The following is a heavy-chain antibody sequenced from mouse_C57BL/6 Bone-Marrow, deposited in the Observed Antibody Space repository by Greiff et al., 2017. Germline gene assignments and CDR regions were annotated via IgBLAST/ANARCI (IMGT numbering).Heavy chain of an antibody. CDR1: GYTFTSYW. D-gene: IGHD1-1*01. CDR3: ARGGNYYGSSYWYFDV. CDR2: IDPSDSYT. V-gene: IGHV1-69*01. Sequence: VQLQQPGAELVMPGASVKLSCKASGYTFTSYWMHWVKQRPGQGLEWIGEIDPSDSYTNYNQKFKGKSTLTVDKSSSTAYMQLSSLTSEDSAVYYCARGGNYYGSSYWYFDVWGTGTTVTVSS. J-gene: IGHJ1*03.